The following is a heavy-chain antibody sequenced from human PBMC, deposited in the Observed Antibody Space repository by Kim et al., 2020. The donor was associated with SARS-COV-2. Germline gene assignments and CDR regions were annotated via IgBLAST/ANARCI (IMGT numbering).Heavy chain of an antibody. D-gene: IGHD5-18*01. CDR3: ARDSGPGYSYGSNDAFDN. CDR1: GFTFSSYS. Sequence: GGSLRLSCAASGFTFSSYSMNWVRQAPGKGLEWVSYISSSSSTIYYADSVKGRFTISRDNAKNSLYLQMNSLRAEDTAEYYCARDSGPGYSYGSNDAFDNWGQGTMVTVSS. CDR2: ISSSSSTI. V-gene: IGHV3-48*04. J-gene: IGHJ3*02.